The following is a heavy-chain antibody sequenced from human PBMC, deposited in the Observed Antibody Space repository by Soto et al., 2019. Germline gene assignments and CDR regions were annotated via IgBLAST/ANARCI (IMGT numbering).Heavy chain of an antibody. D-gene: IGHD3-22*01. CDR3: AKEGNYDSSGSKN. J-gene: IGHJ4*02. V-gene: IGHV3-23*01. CDR1: GFTFSSYA. CDR2: ISGSGGST. Sequence: GGSLRLSCAASGFTFSSYAMSWVRQAPGKGLEWVSAISGSGGSTYYADSVKSRFTISRDNSKTTLYLQMNSLRAEDTAVYYCAKEGNYDSSGSKNWGQGTLVTVSS.